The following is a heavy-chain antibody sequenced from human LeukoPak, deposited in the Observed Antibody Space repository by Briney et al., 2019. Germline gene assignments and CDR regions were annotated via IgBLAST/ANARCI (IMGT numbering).Heavy chain of an antibody. CDR2: IGSSSSYI. J-gene: IGHJ6*03. D-gene: IGHD2-2*02. V-gene: IGHV3-21*01. CDR1: GFTFSSYS. CDR3: AREEGVPAAIHGYYYYMDV. Sequence: PGGSLRLSCAASGFTFSSYSMNWVRQAPGKGLEWVSSIGSSSSYIHYADSVKGRFTISRDNAKNSLYLQMNSLRAEDTAVYYCAREEGVPAAIHGYYYYMDVWGKGTTVTVSS.